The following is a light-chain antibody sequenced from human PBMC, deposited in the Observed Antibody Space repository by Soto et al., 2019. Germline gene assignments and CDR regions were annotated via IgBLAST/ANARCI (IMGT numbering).Light chain of an antibody. V-gene: IGKV3-15*01. CDR2: EAS. CDR3: QLHTQWPTMT. Sequence: EIVLTQSPGTLSLSPGEKDTVSCRASHFPSTYLAWLQQRPGQAPRLLIYEASTRATGIPARFSGSGSGTEFTLTISRVQAEDFAVYYCQLHTQWPTMTFGQGTKVDIK. CDR1: HFPSTY. J-gene: IGKJ1*01.